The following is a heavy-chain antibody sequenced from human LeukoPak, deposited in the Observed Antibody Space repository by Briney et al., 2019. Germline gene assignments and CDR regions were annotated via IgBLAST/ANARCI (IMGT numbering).Heavy chain of an antibody. CDR1: GFTFSSYA. Sequence: GGSLRLSCAASGFTFSSYAMSWVRQAPGKGLEWVSAISGSGGSTYYADSVKGRFTISRDNSKNTLYLQMNSLRAEDTAVYYCAKDSRGYSYGYVIDYWGQGTLVTVSS. V-gene: IGHV3-23*01. CDR3: AKDSRGYSYGYVIDY. D-gene: IGHD5-18*01. CDR2: ISGSGGST. J-gene: IGHJ4*02.